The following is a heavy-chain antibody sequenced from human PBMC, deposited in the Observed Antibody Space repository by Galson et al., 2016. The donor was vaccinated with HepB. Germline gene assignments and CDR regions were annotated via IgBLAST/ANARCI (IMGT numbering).Heavy chain of an antibody. CDR1: GGSFTSTNW. J-gene: IGHJ4*02. V-gene: IGHV4-4*02. CDR3: VRSAPWSGYVDY. Sequence: TLSLTCTVSGGSFTSTNWWSWVRQSPGKGLEWIGEIYHSGSTNYNPSLKSRVTISVDKSKNQFSLKLSSVTAADTAVYYCVRSAPWSGYVDYWGQGTLVTVSS. D-gene: IGHD3-3*01. CDR2: IYHSGST.